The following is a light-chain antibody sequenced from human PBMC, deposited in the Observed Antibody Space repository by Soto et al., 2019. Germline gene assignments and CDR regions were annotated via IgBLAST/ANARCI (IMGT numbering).Light chain of an antibody. V-gene: IGLV2-14*01. CDR2: DVS. CDR3: SSYTSSSTA. CDR1: SSDVGGYNY. Sequence: QSVLTQPASVSGSPGQSITISCTGTSSDVGGYNYVSWYQQHPGKAPKLMIYDVSNRPSGVSNRFSGSKSGNTASLTISGLQAEDEADYYCSSYTSSSTAFVTGTKVTVL. J-gene: IGLJ1*01.